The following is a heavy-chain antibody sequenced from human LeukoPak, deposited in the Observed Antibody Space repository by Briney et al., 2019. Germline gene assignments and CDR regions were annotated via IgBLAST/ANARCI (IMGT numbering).Heavy chain of an antibody. CDR1: GGTFSSYA. Sequence: SVKVSRKASGGTFSSYAISWVRQAPGQGLEWMGGIIPIFGTANYAQKFQGRVTITAHESTSTAYMDLSSLRSEDTAVYYCARDSGSYGYWWFDPWGQGTLVTVSS. CDR2: IIPIFGTA. J-gene: IGHJ5*02. D-gene: IGHD5-18*01. V-gene: IGHV1-69*13. CDR3: ARDSGSYGYWWFDP.